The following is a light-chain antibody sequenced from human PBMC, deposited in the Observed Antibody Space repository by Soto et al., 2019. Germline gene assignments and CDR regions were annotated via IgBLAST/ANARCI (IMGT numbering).Light chain of an antibody. J-gene: IGLJ1*01. V-gene: IGLV2-14*01. CDR3: SSYTTSYFYV. CDR2: GVK. CDR1: SSDIGAYDY. Sequence: QSALTQPASMSGSPGQSITISRTGTSSDIGAYDYVSWYQQHPGKAPKLLIYGVKNRPSGVSYRFSASKSAFTASLTISGLQAEDEAHYYCSSYTTSYFYVFGPGTKVTVL.